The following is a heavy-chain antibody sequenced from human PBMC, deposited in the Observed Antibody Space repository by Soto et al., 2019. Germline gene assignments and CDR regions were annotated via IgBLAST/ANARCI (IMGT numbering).Heavy chain of an antibody. CDR3: AKDLHYFDY. Sequence: ESGGGVVQPGRSLRLSCAASGFTFSSYGMHWVRQAPGKGLEWVAVISYDGSNKYYADSVKGRFTISRDNSKNTLYLQMNSLRAEDTAVYYCAKDLHYFDYWGQGTLVTVSS. V-gene: IGHV3-30*18. J-gene: IGHJ4*02. CDR1: GFTFSSYG. CDR2: ISYDGSNK.